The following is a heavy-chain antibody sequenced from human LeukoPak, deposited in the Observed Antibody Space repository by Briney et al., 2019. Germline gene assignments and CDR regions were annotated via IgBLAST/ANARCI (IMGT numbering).Heavy chain of an antibody. D-gene: IGHD3-22*01. Sequence: ASVKVSCKASGYTFTNYYVHWERQAPGQGLEWMGIINSGGGSTSNAQKFQGRVTMTRDTSTSTVYMELSSLRSEDTAVYYCARGTYYHDSSDLDHWGQGTLVTVSS. V-gene: IGHV1-46*03. CDR2: INSGGGST. CDR1: GYTFTNYY. J-gene: IGHJ4*02. CDR3: ARGTYYHDSSDLDH.